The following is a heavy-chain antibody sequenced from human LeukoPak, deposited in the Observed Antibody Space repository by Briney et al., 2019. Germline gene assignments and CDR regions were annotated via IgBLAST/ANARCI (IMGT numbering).Heavy chain of an antibody. CDR1: GGSISTYY. Sequence: KASETLSLTCTVSGGSISTYYWSWIRQPPGKGREWIGYMYHSGSTNYNPSLKSRVTISADTSKNQFSLNLSSVTAADTAVYYCARHVGEAYFDYWGQGTLVTVSS. D-gene: IGHD3-16*01. CDR2: MYHSGST. V-gene: IGHV4-59*08. J-gene: IGHJ4*02. CDR3: ARHVGEAYFDY.